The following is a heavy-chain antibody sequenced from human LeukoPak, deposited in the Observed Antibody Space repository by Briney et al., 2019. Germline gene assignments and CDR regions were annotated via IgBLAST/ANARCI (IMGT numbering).Heavy chain of an antibody. Sequence: GESLKITCKGSGYSFTSYWIGWVRQMPGKGLAWMGIIYPGDSDTRYSPSFQGQVTISADKSISTAYLQWSSLKASDTAMYYCARRFSGYSSGSDYWGQGTLVTVSS. CDR2: IYPGDSDT. CDR1: GYSFTSYW. D-gene: IGHD6-19*01. CDR3: ARRFSGYSSGSDY. J-gene: IGHJ4*02. V-gene: IGHV5-51*01.